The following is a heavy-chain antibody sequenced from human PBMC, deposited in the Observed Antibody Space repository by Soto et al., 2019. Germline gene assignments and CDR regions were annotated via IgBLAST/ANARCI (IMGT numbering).Heavy chain of an antibody. D-gene: IGHD3-10*01. J-gene: IGHJ4*02. CDR1: GGSFSGYY. CDR3: ARHNYGSGSTYFDY. V-gene: IGHV4-39*01. CDR2: MYYSGTS. Sequence: PSETLSLTCAVYGGSFSGYYWGWIRQPPGKGLEWIGSMYYSGTSSYNPSLKSRVSMSVDTSKNQFSLKLNSMTAADTAVYYCARHNYGSGSTYFDYWGQGTLVTVSS.